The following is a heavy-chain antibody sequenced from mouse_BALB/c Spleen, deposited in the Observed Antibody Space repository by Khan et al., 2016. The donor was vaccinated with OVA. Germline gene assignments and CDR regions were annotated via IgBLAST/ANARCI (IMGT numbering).Heavy chain of an antibody. V-gene: IGHV1-5*01. CDR2: IYPGNTDT. CDR3: TRSNWDVAWFAY. Sequence: VQLQQSGTVLARPGASVKMSCKASGYTFTSYWMHWVKQRPGQGLEWIGDIYPGNTDTNYNQKFKGKAKLTAVKSTSTAYMELSSLTNEDSAVYDDTRSNWDVAWFAYWGQGTLVTVSA. J-gene: IGHJ3*01. D-gene: IGHD4-1*02. CDR1: GYTFTSYW.